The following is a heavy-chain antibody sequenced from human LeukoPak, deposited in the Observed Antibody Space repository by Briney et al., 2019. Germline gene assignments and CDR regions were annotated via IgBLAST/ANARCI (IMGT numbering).Heavy chain of an antibody. CDR1: GFTFSSYA. CDR3: ARFSSDSRTGEYYFDY. Sequence: PGGSLRLSCAASGFTFSSYAMSWVRQAPGKGLEWVSAISGSGGSTYYADSVKGRFTISRDNAKNSLYLQMNSLRAEDTAVYYCARFSSDSRTGEYYFDYWGQGTLVTVSS. J-gene: IGHJ4*02. CDR2: ISGSGGST. D-gene: IGHD3-22*01. V-gene: IGHV3-23*01.